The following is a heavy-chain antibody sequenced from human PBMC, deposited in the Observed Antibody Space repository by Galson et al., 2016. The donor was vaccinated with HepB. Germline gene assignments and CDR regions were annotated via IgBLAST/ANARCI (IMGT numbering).Heavy chain of an antibody. Sequence: SLRLSCAASGFTFRKYGMHWVRQAPGKGLEWMTAISYDGTNKYYADSVKGRVTISRDNSKNTLYLQINSLRPEDTAMYYCKFEAEEDGSGGSCYALDYWGQGTLVTVSS. V-gene: IGHV3-30*03. CDR2: ISYDGTNK. CDR3: KFEAEEDGSGGSCYALDY. J-gene: IGHJ4*02. CDR1: GFTFRKYG. D-gene: IGHD2-15*01.